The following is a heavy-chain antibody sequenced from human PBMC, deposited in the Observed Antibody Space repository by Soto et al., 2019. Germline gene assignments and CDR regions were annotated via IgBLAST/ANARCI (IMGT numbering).Heavy chain of an antibody. D-gene: IGHD1-20*01. CDR3: ARYRDNWNYFDY. CDR2: IYYSGRT. J-gene: IGHJ4*02. CDR1: GGSISSGDYY. Sequence: QVQLQESGPGLVKPSQTLSLTCTVSGGSISSGDYYWSWIRQPPGKGLEWIGYIYYSGRTYYNPSLKSRVTISADTAKNQFSLKLSSVTAADTAVYYCARYRDNWNYFDYWGQGTLVTVSS. V-gene: IGHV4-30-4*01.